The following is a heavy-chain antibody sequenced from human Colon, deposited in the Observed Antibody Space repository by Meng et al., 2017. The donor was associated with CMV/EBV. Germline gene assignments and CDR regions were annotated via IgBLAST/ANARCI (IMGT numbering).Heavy chain of an antibody. CDR2: INHSGST. CDR1: GGALSGHY. D-gene: IGHD6-19*01. J-gene: IGHJ5*02. CDR3: ATNSSGWYAYFDP. V-gene: IGHV4-34*01. Sequence: CAVYGGALSGHYWSWIRQPPGKGLEWIGEINHSGSTKYNPSLKSRVTMSVDTSKNQFSLNLSSVTAADTALYYCATNSSGWYAYFDPWGQGTLVTVSS.